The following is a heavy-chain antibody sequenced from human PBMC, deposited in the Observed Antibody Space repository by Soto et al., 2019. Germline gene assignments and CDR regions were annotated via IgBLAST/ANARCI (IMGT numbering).Heavy chain of an antibody. CDR3: ASTNESSGYSLDY. J-gene: IGHJ4*02. D-gene: IGHD3-22*01. V-gene: IGHV5-10-1*01. Sequence: PGESLKISCKGSGYSCTSYWISWVRQMPGKGLEWMGRIDPSDSYTNYSPSFQGHVTISADKSISTAYLQWSSLKASDTAMYYCASTNESSGYSLDYWGQGTLVTVSS. CDR2: IDPSDSYT. CDR1: GYSCTSYW.